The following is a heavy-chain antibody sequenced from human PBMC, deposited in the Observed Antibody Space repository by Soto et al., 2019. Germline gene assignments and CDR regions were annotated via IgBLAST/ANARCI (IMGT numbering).Heavy chain of an antibody. V-gene: IGHV1-2*04. CDR2: INPNSGGT. D-gene: IGHD6-13*01. CDR1: GYTLTGYY. J-gene: IGHJ6*02. Sequence: ASVKVSCKASGYTLTGYYMHWVRQAPGQGLEWMGWINPNSGGTNYAQKFQGWVTMTRDTSISTAYMELSRLRSDDTAVYYCARSLSSSSWYGYYYYSGMDVWGQGTTVTV. CDR3: ARSLSSSSWYGYYYYSGMDV.